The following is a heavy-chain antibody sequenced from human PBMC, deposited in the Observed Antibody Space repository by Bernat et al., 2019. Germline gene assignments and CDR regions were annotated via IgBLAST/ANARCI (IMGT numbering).Heavy chain of an antibody. CDR2: IYYSGST. CDR1: GGSISSSSYY. V-gene: IGHV4-39*01. CDR3: AGHERGTGLGSAFDI. Sequence: QLQLQESGPGLVKPSETLSLTCTVSGGSISSSSYYWGWIRQPPGKGLEWIGSIYYSGSTYYNPSLKSRVTISVDTSKNQFSLKLSSVTAAETAVYYCAGHERGTGLGSAFDIWGQGTMVTVSS. D-gene: IGHD3-16*01. J-gene: IGHJ3*02.